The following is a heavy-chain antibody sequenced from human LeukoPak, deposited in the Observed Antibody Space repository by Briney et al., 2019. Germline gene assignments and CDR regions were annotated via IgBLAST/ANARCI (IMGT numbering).Heavy chain of an antibody. CDR1: GGSISSSSYY. Sequence: SETLSLTCTVSGGSISSSSYYWGWIRQPPGKGLEWIGSIYYSGSTYYNPSLKSRVTISVDTSKNQFSLKLSSVTAADTAVYYCARALRSHAFDIWGQGTMVTVSS. CDR3: ARALRSHAFDI. D-gene: IGHD3-9*01. J-gene: IGHJ3*02. V-gene: IGHV4-39*07. CDR2: IYYSGST.